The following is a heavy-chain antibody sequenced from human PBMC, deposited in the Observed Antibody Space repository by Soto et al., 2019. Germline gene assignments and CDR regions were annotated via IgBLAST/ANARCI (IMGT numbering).Heavy chain of an antibody. CDR3: AKDRSSSTYGLGFDF. CDR2: ISRSGSTM. J-gene: IGHJ4*02. Sequence: GGSLRLSCAASGFTFSDFYMSRIRQAPGEGLEWVSCISRSGSTMYHADSVKGRFTISRDNAKNSLYLQMNSLRAEDTAVYYCAKDRSSSTYGLGFDFWGQGALVTVSS. CDR1: GFTFSDFY. D-gene: IGHD3-10*01. V-gene: IGHV3-11*01.